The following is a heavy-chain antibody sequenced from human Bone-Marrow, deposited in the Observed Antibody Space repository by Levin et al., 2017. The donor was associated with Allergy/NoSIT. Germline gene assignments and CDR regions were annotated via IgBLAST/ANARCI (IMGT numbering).Heavy chain of an antibody. CDR1: GFIFSTFA. J-gene: IGHJ6*02. CDR3: AKDRNGAVSIGQI. Sequence: GGSLRLSCAASGFIFSTFAMSWVRQAPGKGLEWVSSISRSGSTTYYADSVKGRFTISRDNSKNTLYLQMNSLRAEDTAVYFCAKDRNGAVSIGQIWGQGTTVIVSS. D-gene: IGHD1-26*01. V-gene: IGHV3-23*01. CDR2: ISRSGSTT.